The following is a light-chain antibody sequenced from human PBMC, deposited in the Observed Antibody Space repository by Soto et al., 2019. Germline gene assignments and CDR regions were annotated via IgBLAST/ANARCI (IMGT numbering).Light chain of an antibody. J-gene: IGKJ1*01. CDR3: LQYNDYPWT. V-gene: IGKV1-17*01. CDR2: AAS. Sequence: DIQMTQSPSSLSASVGDTVTITCRATQDIRKDFAWYHQDPGKAPKRLMFAASSLQSGVPSRFSGSGSGTEFTLTITSLQPEDFATYYCLQYNDYPWTFGQGTRVEI. CDR1: QDIRKD.